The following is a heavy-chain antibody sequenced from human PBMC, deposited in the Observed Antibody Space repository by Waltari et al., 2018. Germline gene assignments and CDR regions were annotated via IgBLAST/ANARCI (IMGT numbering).Heavy chain of an antibody. J-gene: IGHJ3*02. V-gene: IGHV3-7*01. CDR1: GFTFSNFW. CDR3: AGRIFDI. Sequence: EEQLVESGGGLVQPGGSLRLSCVGSGFTFSNFWIAWVRQAPGKGLECVANINEDGTKNYYLDSVKGRFTISRDNAKNSVYLQMNSLRAEDTAVYYCAGRIFDIWGQGTMVTVSS. CDR2: INEDGTKN.